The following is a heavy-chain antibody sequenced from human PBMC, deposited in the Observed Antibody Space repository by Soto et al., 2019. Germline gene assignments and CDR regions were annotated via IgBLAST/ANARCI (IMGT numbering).Heavy chain of an antibody. V-gene: IGHV1-18*01. CDR1: GYTFTSYG. J-gene: IGHJ4*02. D-gene: IGHD2-8*01. Sequence: VASVKVSCKASGYTFTSYGISWVRQAPGQGLEWMGWISAYNGNTNYAQKLQGRVTMTTDRSTSTAYMELRSLRSDDTAVYYCARIKLMVYATRLGYFDYWGQGTLVTVSS. CDR3: ARIKLMVYATRLGYFDY. CDR2: ISAYNGNT.